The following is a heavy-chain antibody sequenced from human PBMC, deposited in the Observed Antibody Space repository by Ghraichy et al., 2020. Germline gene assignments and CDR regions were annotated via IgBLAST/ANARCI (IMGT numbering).Heavy chain of an antibody. Sequence: SETLSLTCTVSGGSISSSSYYWGWIRQPPGKGLEWIGSIYYSGSTYYNPSLKSRVTISVDTSKNQFSLKLSSVTAADTTVYYCARAPILGYCSSTSCYSSPGAAFDIWGQGTMVTVSS. J-gene: IGHJ3*02. D-gene: IGHD2-2*02. CDR3: ARAPILGYCSSTSCYSSPGAAFDI. V-gene: IGHV4-39*07. CDR2: IYYSGST. CDR1: GGSISSSSYY.